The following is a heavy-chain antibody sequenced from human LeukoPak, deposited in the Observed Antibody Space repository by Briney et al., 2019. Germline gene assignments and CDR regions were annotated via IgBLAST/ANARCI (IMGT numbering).Heavy chain of an antibody. CDR2: ITGGCDTK. D-gene: IGHD6-6*01. Sequence: GGSLILSCAASGFTFISYAMNGVRQAPGNGLDWFSSITGGCDTKYYADSVRGRFTISRDNSQKTLYLHMNSLRAEDTAVYYCAKPGLIAPRPPYYFDYWGQGTLVTVSS. J-gene: IGHJ4*02. V-gene: IGHV3-23*01. CDR3: AKPGLIAPRPPYYFDY. CDR1: GFTFISYA.